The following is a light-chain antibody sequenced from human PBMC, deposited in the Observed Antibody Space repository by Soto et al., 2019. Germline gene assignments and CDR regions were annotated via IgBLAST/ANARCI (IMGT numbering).Light chain of an antibody. J-gene: IGKJ4*01. Sequence: IVLMQSPGTLSLSPGERATLSCRASQSVSNNFLAWYQQKPGQAPRLLIDGASSRATGTPDRFSGSGSGTDFTLTISRLEPEAFAVYYCQQYGTSPPLTFGGGTKVEIK. CDR1: QSVSNNF. CDR2: GAS. V-gene: IGKV3-20*01. CDR3: QQYGTSPPLT.